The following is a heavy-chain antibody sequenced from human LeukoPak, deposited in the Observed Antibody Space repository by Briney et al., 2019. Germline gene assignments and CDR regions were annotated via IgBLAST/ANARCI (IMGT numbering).Heavy chain of an antibody. J-gene: IGHJ6*03. CDR3: ARDPGMVVTLGYMDV. CDR2: INPSGGST. Sequence: GASVKVSCKASGYTFTSYYMHWVRQAPGQGLEWMGIINPSGGSTSYAQKFQGRVTMTRDTSTSTVYMELSSLRSEDTAVYYCARDPGMVVTLGYMDVWGKGTTVTVSS. CDR1: GYTFTSYY. V-gene: IGHV1-46*01. D-gene: IGHD4/OR15-4a*01.